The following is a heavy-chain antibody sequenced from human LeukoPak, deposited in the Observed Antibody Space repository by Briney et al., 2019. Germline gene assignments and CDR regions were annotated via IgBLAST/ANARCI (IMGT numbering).Heavy chain of an antibody. D-gene: IGHD2-2*02. CDR1: GFTFSSSA. CDR2: ISSSGSTI. V-gene: IGHV3-48*03. Sequence: GGSLRLSCAASGFTFSSSAMSWVRQAPGKGLEWVSYISSSGSTIYYADSVKGRFTISRDNAKNSLYLQMNSLRAEDTAVYYCARRGDIVVVPAAIGGFDPWGQGTLVTVSS. J-gene: IGHJ5*02. CDR3: ARRGDIVVVPAAIGGFDP.